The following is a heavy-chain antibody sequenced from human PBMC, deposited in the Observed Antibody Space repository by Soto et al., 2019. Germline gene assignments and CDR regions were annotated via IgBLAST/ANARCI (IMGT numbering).Heavy chain of an antibody. V-gene: IGHV3-30-3*01. D-gene: IGHD4-17*01. CDR2: ISYDGSNK. CDR1: GFNFSSYS. J-gene: IGHJ4*02. Sequence: GGSLRLSCAASGFNFSSYSMHWVRKAPGKGLEWVAVISYDGSNKYYADSVKGRFTISRDNSKNTLYLQMNSLRAEDTAVYYCARDRHYGDYELEYFDYWGQGTLVTVSS. CDR3: ARDRHYGDYELEYFDY.